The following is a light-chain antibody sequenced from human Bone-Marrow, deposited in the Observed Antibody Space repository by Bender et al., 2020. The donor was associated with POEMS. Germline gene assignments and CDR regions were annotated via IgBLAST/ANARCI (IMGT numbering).Light chain of an antibody. CDR2: GND. J-gene: IGLJ3*02. CDR1: DSNVESNF. V-gene: IGLV1-47*01. CDR3: AAWDDILNTWV. Sequence: QSVVTQPPSASGTPGQRVSISCSGTDSNVESNFVSWYQQLPGAAPQLLIYGNDKRPSGVPDRFSGSKSGASASLAITGLRPEDEADYFCAAWDDILNTWVFGGGTRVTV.